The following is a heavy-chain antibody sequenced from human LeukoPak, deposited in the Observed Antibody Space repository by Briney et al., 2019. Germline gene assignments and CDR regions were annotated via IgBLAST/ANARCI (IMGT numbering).Heavy chain of an antibody. CDR3: ASVTVTTWAPDGHMDV. CDR1: GGTFSSYA. V-gene: IGHV1-69*05. Sequence: ASVKVSCKASGGTFSSYAISWVRQAPGQGLEWMGGIIPIFGTANYAQKFQGRVMITTDESTSTAYMEVSSLRIEDTAVYYCASVTVTTWAPDGHMDVWGKGTTVTVSS. D-gene: IGHD4-11*01. J-gene: IGHJ6*03. CDR2: IIPIFGTA.